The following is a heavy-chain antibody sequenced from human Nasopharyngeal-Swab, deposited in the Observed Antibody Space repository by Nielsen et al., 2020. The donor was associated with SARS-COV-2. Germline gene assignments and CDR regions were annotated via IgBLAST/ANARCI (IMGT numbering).Heavy chain of an antibody. CDR3: AKEPSSGSYPS. D-gene: IGHD1-26*01. Sequence: GGSLRLSCAASGFTFSSYGMHWVRQAPGKGLEWVAVISYDGSNKYYADSVKGRFTIPRDNSKNTLYLQMNSLRAEDTAVYYCAKEPSSGSYPSWGQGTLVTVSS. CDR1: GFTFSSYG. V-gene: IGHV3-30*18. CDR2: ISYDGSNK. J-gene: IGHJ4*02.